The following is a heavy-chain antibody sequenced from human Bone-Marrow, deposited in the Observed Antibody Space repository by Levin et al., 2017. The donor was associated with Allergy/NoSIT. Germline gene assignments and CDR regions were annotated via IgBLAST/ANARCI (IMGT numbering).Heavy chain of an antibody. J-gene: IGHJ4*02. Sequence: SETLSLTCTVSGGSISGGGYYWSWIRQHPGKGLEWIGYIYYSGNTYYNPSLKRWVIISVVTSKNQLSLKLTSVTVADTAVYYCARYNGYDFDYWGQGTLVTVSS. CDR1: GGSISGGGYY. CDR2: IYYSGNT. D-gene: IGHD5-12*01. V-gene: IGHV4-31*03. CDR3: ARYNGYDFDY.